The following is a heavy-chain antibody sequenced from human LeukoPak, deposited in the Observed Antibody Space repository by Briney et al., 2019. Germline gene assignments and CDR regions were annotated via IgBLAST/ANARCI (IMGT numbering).Heavy chain of an antibody. V-gene: IGHV3-7*01. CDR1: GFTFSSYW. D-gene: IGHD3-3*01. CDR3: ARGVVYPAWSGPHWSDY. Sequence: GGSLRLSCAASGFTFSSYWMSWVRQAPGRGPEWVAHIKQDASQEYHVDSVKGRFTISRDNAKNSLYLQMNSLRAEDTAVYYCARGVVYPAWSGPHWSDYWGQGALVTVSS. CDR2: IKQDASQE. J-gene: IGHJ4*02.